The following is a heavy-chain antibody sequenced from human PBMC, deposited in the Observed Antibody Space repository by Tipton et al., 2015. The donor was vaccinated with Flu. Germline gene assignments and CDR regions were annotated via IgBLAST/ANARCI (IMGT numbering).Heavy chain of an antibody. CDR2: INHSGSA. CDR1: GVSFSGYY. Sequence: TLSLTCAVYGVSFSGYYWTWIRQPPEKGLEWIGEINHSGSANHNPSLKSRLIMSVDTSKNQISLNLSSVTAADTAVYYCARDYYGSGSYPYYFDYWGQGTLVTVSS. V-gene: IGHV4-34*01. CDR3: ARDYYGSGSYPYYFDY. D-gene: IGHD3-10*01. J-gene: IGHJ4*02.